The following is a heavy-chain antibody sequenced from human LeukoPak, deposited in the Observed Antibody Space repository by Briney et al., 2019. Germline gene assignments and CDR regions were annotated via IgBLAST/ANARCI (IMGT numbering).Heavy chain of an antibody. CDR3: ARGGESYYDFWSGYYDGDAFDI. D-gene: IGHD3-3*01. Sequence: PGGSLRLSCAASGFTFSGNYMSWIRQAPGKGLEWVSYISDGGSTIFYGDSVKGRFTISRDNAKTSLYLQMSSLRVEDTAVYYCARGGESYYDFWSGYYDGDAFDIWGQGAMVTVSS. V-gene: IGHV3-11*04. CDR1: GFTFSGNY. CDR2: ISDGGSTI. J-gene: IGHJ3*02.